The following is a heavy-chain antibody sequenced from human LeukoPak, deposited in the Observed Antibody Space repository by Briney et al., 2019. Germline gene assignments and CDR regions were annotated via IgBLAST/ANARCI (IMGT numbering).Heavy chain of an antibody. J-gene: IGHJ6*02. D-gene: IGHD6-13*01. Sequence: GGSLRLSCAASGLTFSSYSMNWVRQAPGKGLEWVSSISSSSSYIYYADSVKGRFTISRDNAKNSLYLQMNSLRAEDTAVYYCARDLGVIAAEDFYYYYGMDVWGQGTTVTVSS. CDR3: ARDLGVIAAEDFYYYYGMDV. V-gene: IGHV3-21*01. CDR1: GLTFSSYS. CDR2: ISSSSSYI.